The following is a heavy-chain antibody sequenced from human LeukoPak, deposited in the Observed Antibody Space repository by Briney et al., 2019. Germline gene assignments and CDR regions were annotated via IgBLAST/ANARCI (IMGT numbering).Heavy chain of an antibody. J-gene: IGHJ6*02. V-gene: IGHV4-34*01. CDR3: AREVNYYYYSMDV. CDR1: GGSFSGYY. D-gene: IGHD4-11*01. CDR2: INHSGST. Sequence: PSETLSLTCAVYGGSFSGYYWSWIRQPPGKGLEWIGEINHSGSTNYNPSLKSRVTISVDTSKNQFSLKLSSVTAADTAVYYCAREVNYYYYSMDVWGQGTTVTVSS.